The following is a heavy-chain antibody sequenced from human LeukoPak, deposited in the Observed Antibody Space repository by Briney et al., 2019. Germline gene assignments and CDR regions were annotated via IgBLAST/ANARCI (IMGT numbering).Heavy chain of an antibody. V-gene: IGHV3-21*01. J-gene: IGHJ4*02. CDR3: ARDGEQYNWNDDTPDY. CDR2: ISSSSSYI. Sequence: GGSLRLSCAASGFTLSSYSMNWVRQAPGKGLEWVSSISSSSSYIYYADSVKGRFTISRDNAKNSLYLQMNSLRAEDTAVYYCARDGEQYNWNDDTPDYWGQGTLVTVSS. CDR1: GFTLSSYS. D-gene: IGHD1-1*01.